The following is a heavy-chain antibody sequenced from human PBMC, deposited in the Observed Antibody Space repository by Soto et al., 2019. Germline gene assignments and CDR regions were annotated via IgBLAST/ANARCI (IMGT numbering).Heavy chain of an antibody. V-gene: IGHV4-30-2*01. CDR3: AREAAWGGQVDS. J-gene: IGHJ4*01. Sequence: QLQLQESGSGLVKPSPTLSLTCAVSGGSITGGCYSWSWIRPPPGEGWEWFGYIYHSVSSYYNPSLSSRVTISVDRSTYQCSLELRFLTAADTAVYYCAREAAWGGQVDSWGHVTLVTV. D-gene: IGHD3-10*01. CDR2: IYHSVSS. CDR1: GGSITGGCYS.